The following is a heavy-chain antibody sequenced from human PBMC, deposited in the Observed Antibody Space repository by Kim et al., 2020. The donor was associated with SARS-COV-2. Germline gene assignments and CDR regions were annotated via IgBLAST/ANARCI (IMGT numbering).Heavy chain of an antibody. CDR3: ARGTSSGWSYYYYYGMDV. D-gene: IGHD6-19*01. CDR1: GYTFTSYD. Sequence: ASVKVSCKASGYTFTSYDINWVRQATGQGLEWMGWMNPNSGNTGYAQKFQGRVTMTRNTSISTAYMELSSLRSEDTAVYYCARGTSSGWSYYYYYGMDVWGQRPTVTVSS. CDR2: MNPNSGNT. V-gene: IGHV1-8*01. J-gene: IGHJ6*02.